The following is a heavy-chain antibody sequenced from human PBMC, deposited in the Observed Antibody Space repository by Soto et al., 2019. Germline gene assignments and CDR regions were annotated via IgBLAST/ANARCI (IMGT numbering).Heavy chain of an antibody. CDR2: ISWNSGSI. Sequence: GGSLRLSCAASGFTFDDYAMHWVRQAPGKGLEWVSGISWNSGSIGYADSVKGRFTISRDNAKNSLYLQMNSLRAEDMALYYCAKAPGIAVAKYYFDYWGQGTLVTVSS. J-gene: IGHJ4*02. CDR1: GFTFDDYA. CDR3: AKAPGIAVAKYYFDY. D-gene: IGHD6-19*01. V-gene: IGHV3-9*03.